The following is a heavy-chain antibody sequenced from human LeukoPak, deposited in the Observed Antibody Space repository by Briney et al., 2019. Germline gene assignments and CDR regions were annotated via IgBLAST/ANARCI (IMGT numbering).Heavy chain of an antibody. J-gene: IGHJ4*02. CDR2: ISGSGGST. D-gene: IGHD3-10*01. Sequence: GGSLRLSCAASGFTFSSYAMSWVRQAPGKGLEWVSAISGSGGSTYHADSVRGRFTISRDNSKNTLYLQMNSLRAEDTAVYYCAKNAVAAMVRGYLDYWGQGTLVTVSS. CDR1: GFTFSSYA. CDR3: AKNAVAAMVRGYLDY. V-gene: IGHV3-23*01.